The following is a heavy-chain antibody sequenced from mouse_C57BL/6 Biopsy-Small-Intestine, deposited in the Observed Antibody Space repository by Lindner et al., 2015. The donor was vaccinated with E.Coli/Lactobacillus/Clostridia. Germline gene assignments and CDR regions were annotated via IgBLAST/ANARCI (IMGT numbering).Heavy chain of an antibody. Sequence: VQLQESGPELVKPGASVKISCKASGYSFTDYNMNWVKQSNGKSLEWIGLINPNYGTTSYNQKFKGKATLTVDQSSSTAYMQLNSLTSGDSAVYYCARRPRGTAWYFDVWGTGTTVTVSS. CDR2: INPNYGTT. CDR1: GYSFTDYN. D-gene: IGHD1-2*01. CDR3: ARRPRGTAWYFDV. J-gene: IGHJ1*03. V-gene: IGHV1-39*01.